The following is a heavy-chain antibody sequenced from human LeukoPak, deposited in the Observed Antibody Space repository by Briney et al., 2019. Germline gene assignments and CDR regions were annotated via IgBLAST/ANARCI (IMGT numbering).Heavy chain of an antibody. CDR3: ARSPPGVAKGPFDY. J-gene: IGHJ4*02. CDR1: GYTFTSYG. CDR2: INPYDGNT. D-gene: IGHD3-3*01. Sequence: ASVKVSCKASGYTFTSYGVTWVRQAPGQGLEWVGWINPYDGNTYYARRLQDRVTMTTDTSTSTVYMELRSLRSDDTAVYCCARSPPGVAKGPFDYWGQGTLVTVYS. V-gene: IGHV1-18*01.